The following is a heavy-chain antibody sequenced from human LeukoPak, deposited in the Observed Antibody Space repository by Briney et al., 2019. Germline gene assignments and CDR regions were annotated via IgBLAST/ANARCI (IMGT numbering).Heavy chain of an antibody. J-gene: IGHJ4*02. Sequence: PGGSLRLSCAASGFNFANHAMSWVRQAPGKGLEWVANIKQDGSEKYYVDSVKGRFTISRDNAKNSLYLQMNSLRAEDTAIYYCARDTAGCDCWGQGTLVTVSS. CDR3: ARDTAGCDC. D-gene: IGHD6-19*01. CDR2: IKQDGSEK. V-gene: IGHV3-7*01. CDR1: GFNFANHA.